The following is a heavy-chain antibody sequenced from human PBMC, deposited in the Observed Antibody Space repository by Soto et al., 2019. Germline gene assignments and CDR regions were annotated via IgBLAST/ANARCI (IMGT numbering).Heavy chain of an antibody. J-gene: IGHJ4*02. V-gene: IGHV2-5*02. D-gene: IGHD6-25*01. CDR2: IYWDDDQ. Sequence: QITLRESGPTLVKPTQTLTLTCTFSGFSLSTRGVGVGWIRQPPGEALEWLALIYWDDDQRHSASLRSRITITKDPSKNHLFHTKTNVHPVDTAAYSCAHSDVAQQRFDCWGQGGLVTVSS. CDR1: GFSLSTRGVG. CDR3: AHSDVAQQRFDC.